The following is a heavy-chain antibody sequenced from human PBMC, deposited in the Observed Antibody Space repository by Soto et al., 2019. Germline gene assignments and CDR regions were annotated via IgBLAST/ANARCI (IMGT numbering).Heavy chain of an antibody. CDR1: GGSISSYY. CDR2: IYYSGST. D-gene: IGHD6-13*01. Sequence: QVQLQESGPGLVKPSETLSLTCTVSGGSISSYYWSWIRQPPGKGLEWIGDIYYSGSTNYNPSLKSRVTISVDPSKNQFSLKRSSVTAADTAVYYCARHFGIAAADQPFDYWGQGTLVTVSS. CDR3: ARHFGIAAADQPFDY. V-gene: IGHV4-59*08. J-gene: IGHJ4*02.